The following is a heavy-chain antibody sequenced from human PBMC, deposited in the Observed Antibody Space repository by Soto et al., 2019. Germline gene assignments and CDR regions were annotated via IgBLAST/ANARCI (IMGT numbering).Heavy chain of an antibody. D-gene: IGHD2-15*01. J-gene: IGHJ4*02. V-gene: IGHV1-18*01. CDR3: ARWLVVAATKNPSWDFDY. CDR2: ISAYNGNT. CDR1: GYTFTSYG. Sequence: GASVKVSCKASGYTFTSYGISWVRQAPGQGLEWMGWISAYNGNTNYAQKLQGRVTMTTDTSTSTSYMELRSLRSDDTALYYFARWLVVAATKNPSWDFDYWGQGTLVTVSS.